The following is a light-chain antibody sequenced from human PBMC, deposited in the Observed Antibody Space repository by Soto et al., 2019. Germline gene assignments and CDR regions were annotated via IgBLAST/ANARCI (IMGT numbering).Light chain of an antibody. CDR2: DAS. CDR3: LHRSDWPPGNT. J-gene: IGKJ5*01. CDR1: QSISTL. V-gene: IGKV3-11*01. Sequence: EIVLTQSPATLSLSPGESATLSCRASQSISTLLAWYRQKPGQAPSLLISDASKRATGVPARFSGSGSGTDFTLTITSLEPDDFVVYYCLHRSDWPPGNTFGHGTRLETK.